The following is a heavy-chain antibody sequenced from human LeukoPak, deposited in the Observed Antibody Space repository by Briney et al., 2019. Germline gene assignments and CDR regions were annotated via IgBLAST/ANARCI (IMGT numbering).Heavy chain of an antibody. V-gene: IGHV3-33*08. Sequence: GGSLRLSCAASGFIFTDYWMNWVRRAPGKGLEWVAVIWYDGSNKYYADSVKGRFTISRDNSKNTLYLQMNSLRAEDTAVYYCASGFSSSWYGGLDYWGQGTLVTVSS. CDR1: GFIFTDYW. CDR3: ASGFSSSWYGGLDY. D-gene: IGHD6-13*01. J-gene: IGHJ4*02. CDR2: IWYDGSNK.